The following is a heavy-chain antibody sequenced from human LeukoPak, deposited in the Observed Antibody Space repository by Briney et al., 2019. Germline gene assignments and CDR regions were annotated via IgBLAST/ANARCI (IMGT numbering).Heavy chain of an antibody. J-gene: IGHJ4*02. CDR2: ISGSGSIT. CDR3: AKDLYGDYDNNY. CDR1: GFTFSSYA. V-gene: IGHV3-23*01. Sequence: GGSLRLSCAASGFTFSSYAMSWVRQAPGKGLEWVSGISGSGSITYYADSVKGRFTISRDNSKNTLYLQMNSLRAEDTAVYYCAKDLYGDYDNNYWGQGTLVTVSS. D-gene: IGHD4-17*01.